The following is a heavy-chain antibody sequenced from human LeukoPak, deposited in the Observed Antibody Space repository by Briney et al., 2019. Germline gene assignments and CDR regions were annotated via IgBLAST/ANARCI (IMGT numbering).Heavy chain of an antibody. CDR1: GGSISSSSYY. J-gene: IGHJ4*02. CDR3: ARGRRGVYFDY. V-gene: IGHV4-39*07. CDR2: IYYSGST. Sequence: KPSETLSLTCTVSGGSISSSSYYWGWIRQPPGKGLEWIGSIYYSGSTYYNPSLKSRVTISVDTSKNQFSLKLSSVTAADTAVYYCARGRRGVYFDYWGQGTLVTVSS.